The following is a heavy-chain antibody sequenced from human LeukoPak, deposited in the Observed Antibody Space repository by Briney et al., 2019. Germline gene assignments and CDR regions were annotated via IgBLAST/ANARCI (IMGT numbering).Heavy chain of an antibody. Sequence: PSETLSLTCTVSGGSISSSSYYWGWIRQPAGKGLEWIGRIYTSGSTNYNPSLKSRVTISLDTSKNQFSLKLSSVTAADTAVYYCARGTDNFDYWGQGTLVTVSS. CDR1: GGSISSSSYY. J-gene: IGHJ4*02. V-gene: IGHV4-61*02. D-gene: IGHD3-9*01. CDR3: ARGTDNFDY. CDR2: IYTSGST.